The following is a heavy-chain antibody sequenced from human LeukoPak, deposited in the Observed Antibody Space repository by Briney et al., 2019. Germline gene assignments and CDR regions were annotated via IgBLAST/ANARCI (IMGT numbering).Heavy chain of an antibody. V-gene: IGHV4-61*01. CDR2: IYYSGNT. J-gene: IGHJ4*02. D-gene: IGHD3-22*01. CDR1: GGSISSNNYY. CDR3: ARGGGYYDSSGPFDY. Sequence: SETLSLTCTVSGGSISSNNYYWSWIRQPPGKGLEWIGYIYYSGNTNYNPSLRSRVTISVDTSKNQFSLKLSSVTAADTAVYYCARGGGYYDSSGPFDYWGQGTLVTVSS.